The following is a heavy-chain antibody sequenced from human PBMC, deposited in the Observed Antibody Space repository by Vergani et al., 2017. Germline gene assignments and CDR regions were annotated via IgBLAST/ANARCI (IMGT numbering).Heavy chain of an antibody. V-gene: IGHV4-39*01. J-gene: IGHJ3*02. CDR2: IYYSGST. D-gene: IGHD3-3*01. Sequence: QLQLQESGPGLVKPSETLSLTCTVSGGSISSSSYYWGWIRQPPGKGLEWIGSIYYSGSTYYNPSLKSRVTISVDTSKNQFSLKLSSVTAADTAVYYCARGVLRFSNPSHFDIWGQGTMVTVSS. CDR3: ARGVLRFSNPSHFDI. CDR1: GGSISSSSYY.